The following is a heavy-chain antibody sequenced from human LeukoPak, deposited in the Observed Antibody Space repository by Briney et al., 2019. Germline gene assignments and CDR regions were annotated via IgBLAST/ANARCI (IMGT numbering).Heavy chain of an antibody. V-gene: IGHV4-38-2*01. J-gene: IGHJ3*02. Sequence: PSETLSLTCAVSGYSISSGYYWGWIRQPPGKGLEWIGSIYHSGSTYYNPSLKSRVTISVDTSKNQFSLKLSSVTAADTAVYYCASLWSGYPRPFDIWGQGTMVTVSS. D-gene: IGHD3-3*01. CDR2: IYHSGST. CDR3: ASLWSGYPRPFDI. CDR1: GYSISSGYY.